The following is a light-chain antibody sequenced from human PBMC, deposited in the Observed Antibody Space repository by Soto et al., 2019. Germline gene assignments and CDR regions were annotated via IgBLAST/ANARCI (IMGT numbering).Light chain of an antibody. CDR1: RSDVGGYDH. J-gene: IGLJ1*01. Sequence: QSALTHPPSASGSPGQSATIPCTGTRSDVGGYDHVSWYHQHPGKAPKLKIYEVTKQPAGVPDRFSGSKSGITASLTATRLRADDQADPFCSSDAGNYDDGFGTGTKVTV. V-gene: IGLV2-8*01. CDR2: EVT. CDR3: SSDAGNYDDG.